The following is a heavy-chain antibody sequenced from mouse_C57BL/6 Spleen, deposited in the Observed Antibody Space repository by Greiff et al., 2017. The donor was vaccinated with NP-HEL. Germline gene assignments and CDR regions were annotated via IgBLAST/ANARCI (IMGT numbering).Heavy chain of an antibody. V-gene: IGHV1-42*01. CDR2: INPSTGGT. D-gene: IGHD2-1*01. CDR1: GYSFTGYY. J-gene: IGHJ3*01. Sequence: EVQLQQSGPELVKPGASVKISCKASGYSFTGYYMNWVKQSPETSLEWIGEINPSTGGTTYNQKFKAKATLTVDKSSSTAYMQLKSLTSEDSAVYYCARGYYGNYSPWFAYWGQGTLVTVSA. CDR3: ARGYYGNYSPWFAY.